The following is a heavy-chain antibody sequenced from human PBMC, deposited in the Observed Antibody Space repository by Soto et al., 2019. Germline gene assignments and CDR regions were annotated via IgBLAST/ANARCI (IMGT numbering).Heavy chain of an antibody. J-gene: IGHJ6*02. CDR3: ARDLISHYYDSSGLASMYGIDV. CDR2: ISAYNGNT. CDR1: GYTFTSYG. D-gene: IGHD3-22*01. Sequence: ASVKVSCKASGYTFTSYGISWVRQAPGQGLEWMGWISAYNGNTNYAQKLQGRVTMTTDTSTSTAYMELRSLRSDDTAVYYCARDLISHYYDSSGLASMYGIDVWGQGPTVTVYS. V-gene: IGHV1-18*04.